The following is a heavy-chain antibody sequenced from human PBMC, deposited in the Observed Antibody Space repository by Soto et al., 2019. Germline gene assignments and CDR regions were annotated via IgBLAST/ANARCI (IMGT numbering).Heavy chain of an antibody. CDR3: AVDYYDSSGYGPWVSY. CDR1: GGSFSGYY. V-gene: IGHV4-34*01. CDR2: INHSGST. Sequence: PSETLSLTCAVYGGSFSGYYWSWIRQPPGKGLEWIGEINHSGSTNYNPSLKSRVTISVDTSKNQFSLKLSSVTAADTAVYYCAVDYYDSSGYGPWVSYWGQGTLVTVPQ. J-gene: IGHJ4*02. D-gene: IGHD3-22*01.